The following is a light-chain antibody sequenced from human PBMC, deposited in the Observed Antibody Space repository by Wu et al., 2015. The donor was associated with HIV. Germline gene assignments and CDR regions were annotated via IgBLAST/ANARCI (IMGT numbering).Light chain of an antibody. Sequence: EIVMTQSPGTLSLSPGERATLSCRASQSVSSSYLAWYQQKPGQAPRLLIYGASSRATGIPDRFSGSGSGTDFTLTISRLEPEDFAVYYCQQYGSSPEYTFGQGTKLGIK. CDR2: GAS. CDR3: QQYGSSPEYT. J-gene: IGKJ2*01. CDR1: QSVSSSY. V-gene: IGKV3-20*01.